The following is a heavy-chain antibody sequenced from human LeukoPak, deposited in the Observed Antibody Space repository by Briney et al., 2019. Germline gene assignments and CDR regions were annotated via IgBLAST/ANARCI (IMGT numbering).Heavy chain of an antibody. J-gene: IGHJ4*02. D-gene: IGHD1-26*01. CDR1: GGSFSGYY. CDR2: INHSGST. V-gene: IGHV4-34*01. Sequence: PSETLSLTRAVYGGSFSGYYWSWIRQPPGKGLEWIGEINHSGSTNYNPSLKSRVTISVDTSKNQFSLKLSSVTAADTAVYYCAKDPRKYSGSYYYWGQGTLVTVSS. CDR3: AKDPRKYSGSYYY.